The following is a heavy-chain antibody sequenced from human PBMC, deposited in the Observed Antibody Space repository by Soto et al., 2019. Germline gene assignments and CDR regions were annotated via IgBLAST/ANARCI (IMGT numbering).Heavy chain of an antibody. CDR1: GLTFSASA. Sequence: EVQLVESGGGLVQPGGSLKLSCVASGLTFSASAMHWVRQASGKGLEWVGRIRNKADKYATVYAAPVQGRFTISRDDSKRMAYLQMNSLKTEDTAVYYCCRHDDRWGSCDYWCQGTLVTVSS. J-gene: IGHJ4*02. D-gene: IGHD2-21*01. CDR2: IRNKADKYAT. V-gene: IGHV3-73*02. CDR3: CRHDDRWGSCDY.